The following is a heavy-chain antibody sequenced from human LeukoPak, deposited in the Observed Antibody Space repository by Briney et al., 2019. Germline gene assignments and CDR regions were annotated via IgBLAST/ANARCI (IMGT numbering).Heavy chain of an antibody. D-gene: IGHD1-1*01. CDR3: ARGAGTITNDAFDI. Sequence: SETLSLTCTVSGGSISSYYWGWIRQPAGKGLEWIGRIHTTGSTNYNPSLNSRVTISLDTSNHQLSLKLSSVTAADTAVYYCARGAGTITNDAFDIWGQGTMVTVSS. CDR1: GGSISSYY. V-gene: IGHV4-4*07. J-gene: IGHJ3*02. CDR2: IHTTGST.